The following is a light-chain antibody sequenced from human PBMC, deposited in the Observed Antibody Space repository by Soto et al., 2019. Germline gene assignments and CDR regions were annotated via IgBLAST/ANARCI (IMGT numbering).Light chain of an antibody. V-gene: IGLV2-8*01. J-gene: IGLJ1*01. CDR2: EVN. CDR1: SSDVGGYKY. Sequence: QSVLTQPPSASGSPGQSVTISCTGTSSDVGGYKYVSWYQQHPGKALKLMIFEVNKRPSGVPDRFSGSKSGNTASLTVSGLQAEDEADYYCSSYAGINNLGVFGTGTKVTVL. CDR3: SSYAGINNLGV.